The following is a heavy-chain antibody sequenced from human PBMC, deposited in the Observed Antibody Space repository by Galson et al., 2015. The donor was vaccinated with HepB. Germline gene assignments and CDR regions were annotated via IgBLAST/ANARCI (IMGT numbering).Heavy chain of an antibody. Sequence: SLRLSCAASGFTFSSYSMNWVRQAPGKGLEWVSSISSSSSYIYYADSVKGRFTISRDNAKNSLYLQMNSLRAEDTAVYYCARENGWQPAITYWGQGTLVTVSS. V-gene: IGHV3-21*01. CDR2: ISSSSSYI. D-gene: IGHD2-8*01. J-gene: IGHJ4*02. CDR1: GFTFSSYS. CDR3: ARENGWQPAITY.